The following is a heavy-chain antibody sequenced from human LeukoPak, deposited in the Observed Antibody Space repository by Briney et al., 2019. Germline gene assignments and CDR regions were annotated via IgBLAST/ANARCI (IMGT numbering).Heavy chain of an antibody. CDR2: IYSTGNT. V-gene: IGHV4-30-4*01. CDR1: GGSISSGDRY. J-gene: IGHJ4*02. Sequence: PSQTLSLTCTVSGGSISSGDRYWSWIRPSPGKGLEWIGYIYSTGNTYYNPSLKSRVIISVDTSKNQFSLELNSVTAADTAVYYCARDSYSYGYGGFDYWGQGILVTVCS. D-gene: IGHD5-18*01. CDR3: ARDSYSYGYGGFDY.